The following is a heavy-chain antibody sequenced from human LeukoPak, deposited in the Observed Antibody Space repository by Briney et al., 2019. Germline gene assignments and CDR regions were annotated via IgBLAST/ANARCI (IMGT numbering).Heavy chain of an antibody. CDR3: ARALYSSSSEFDY. V-gene: IGHV3-9*01. CDR2: ISWNSGSI. CDR1: GFTFDDYA. D-gene: IGHD6-6*01. J-gene: IGHJ4*02. Sequence: GGSLRLSCAASGFTFDDYAMHWVRQAPGKGLEWVSGISWNSGSIGYADSVKGRFTISRDNAKNSLYLQMNSLRAEDTAVYYCARALYSSSSEFDYWGQGTLVTVSS.